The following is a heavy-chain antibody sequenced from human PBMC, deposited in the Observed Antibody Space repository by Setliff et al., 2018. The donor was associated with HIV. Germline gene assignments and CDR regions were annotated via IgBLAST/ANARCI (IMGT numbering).Heavy chain of an antibody. Sequence: ASVKVSCKSSGYTFTAHHIHWVRQAPGQGPEWMGWSIPKSGETSCAEKFRGRVTMTRDTSLSTAYMELSWLTSDDTAVYYCARVVDRDYDFWSAYEYWGQGTMVTVSS. CDR3: ARVVDRDYDFWSAYEY. V-gene: IGHV1-2*02. J-gene: IGHJ4*02. CDR2: SIPKSGET. CDR1: GYTFTAHH. D-gene: IGHD3-3*01.